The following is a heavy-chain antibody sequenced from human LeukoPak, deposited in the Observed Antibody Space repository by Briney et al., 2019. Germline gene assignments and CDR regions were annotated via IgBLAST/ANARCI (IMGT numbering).Heavy chain of an antibody. J-gene: IGHJ3*02. V-gene: IGHV3-30*18. CDR1: GFTFSSYG. Sequence: GGSLRLSCAASGFTFSSYGMHWVRQAPGKGLEWVAVISYDGSNKYYADSVKGRFTISRDNSKNTLYLQMNSLRVEDTAVYYCAKDGVDSSGSHAFDIWGQGTMVTVSS. CDR2: ISYDGSNK. CDR3: AKDGVDSSGSHAFDI. D-gene: IGHD3-22*01.